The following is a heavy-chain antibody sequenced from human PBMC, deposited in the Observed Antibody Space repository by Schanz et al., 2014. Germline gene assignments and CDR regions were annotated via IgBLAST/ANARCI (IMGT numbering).Heavy chain of an antibody. CDR2: INTADTT. CDR1: GFTLSSYA. CDR3: ASDFWSGYSHYYYGLDV. D-gene: IGHD3-3*01. V-gene: IGHV3-23*04. J-gene: IGHJ6*02. Sequence: DVQLAESGGGLVQPGGSLRLSCAASGFTLSSYALSWVRQSPGKGLEWVSAINTADTTYYADSVKGRFTVSRDNSKNTVYLHMNSLRDEDTAVYYCASDFWSGYSHYYYGLDVWGQGTTVTVSS.